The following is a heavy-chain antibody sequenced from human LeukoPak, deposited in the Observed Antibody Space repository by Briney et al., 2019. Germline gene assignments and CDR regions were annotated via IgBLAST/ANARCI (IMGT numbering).Heavy chain of an antibody. J-gene: IGHJ3*02. CDR1: GFTFSTYS. CDR2: ISSSSSYI. V-gene: IGHV3-21*04. Sequence: GGSLRLSCAASGFTFSTYSMNWVRQAPGKGLEWVSSISSSSSYIYYADSVKGRFTISRDNAKNSLYLQMNNLRAEDTAVYYCAKEDYSNYQDAFDIWGQGTMVTVSS. D-gene: IGHD4-11*01. CDR3: AKEDYSNYQDAFDI.